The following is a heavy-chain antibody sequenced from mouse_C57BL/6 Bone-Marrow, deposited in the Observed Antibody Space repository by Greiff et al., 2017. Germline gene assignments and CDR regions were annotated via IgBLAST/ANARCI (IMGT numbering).Heavy chain of an antibody. CDR2: IYPGDGDT. J-gene: IGHJ2*01. CDR3: ARGGWLLRH. CDR1: GYPFSSSW. D-gene: IGHD2-3*01. V-gene: IGHV1-82*01. Sequence: VQLQQSGPELVKPGASVKISCKASGYPFSSSWMHWVKQRPGKGLEWIGRIYPGDGDTNYNGKFKGKATLTADTSSSTAYMQLSSLTSEDSAVYFCARGGWLLRHWGQGTTLTVSS.